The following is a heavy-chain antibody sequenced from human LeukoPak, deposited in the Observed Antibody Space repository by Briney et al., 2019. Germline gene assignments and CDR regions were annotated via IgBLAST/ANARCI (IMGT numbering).Heavy chain of an antibody. D-gene: IGHD1-26*01. V-gene: IGHV3-30*04. CDR1: GFTFSTYA. J-gene: IGHJ6*04. CDR2: ISYDGSDK. Sequence: GGSLTLSCAPSGFTFSTYATQWVRDAPGKGLEWVAVISYDGSDKYYADSVKGGFTITRDNSKNTLFVQMNSLRGEDTAVYYCARDRESGTHLWGKGTTVTVSS. CDR3: ARDRESGTHL.